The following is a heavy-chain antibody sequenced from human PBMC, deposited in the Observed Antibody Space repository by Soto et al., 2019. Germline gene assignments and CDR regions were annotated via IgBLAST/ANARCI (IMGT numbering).Heavy chain of an antibody. J-gene: IGHJ6*02. CDR3: AKFPNPGSATPSYYGMDV. CDR1: GYTFTSYA. Sequence: ASVKVSCKASGYTFTSYAMHWVRQAPGQRLEWMGWINAGNGNTKYSQKFQGRVTITRDTSASTAYMELSSLRSEDTAVYYCAKFPNPGSATPSYYGMDVWGLGTTVTVSS. V-gene: IGHV1-3*01. CDR2: INAGNGNT. D-gene: IGHD2-15*01.